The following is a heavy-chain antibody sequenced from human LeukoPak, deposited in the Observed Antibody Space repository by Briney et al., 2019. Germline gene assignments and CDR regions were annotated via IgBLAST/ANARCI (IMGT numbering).Heavy chain of an antibody. J-gene: IGHJ4*02. CDR1: GFTFSSYA. D-gene: IGHD3-22*01. CDR2: IVGSGGRT. CDR3: VKGATYYYDGSGYYAYFDY. V-gene: IGHV3-23*01. Sequence: GGSLRLSCAASGFTFSSYAMSWVRQAPGKGLEWVSGIVGSGGRTYYADSVKGRFTTSRDNSKHTLYLQMNSLRAEDTAVYYCVKGATYYYDGSGYYAYFDYWGLGTLVTVSS.